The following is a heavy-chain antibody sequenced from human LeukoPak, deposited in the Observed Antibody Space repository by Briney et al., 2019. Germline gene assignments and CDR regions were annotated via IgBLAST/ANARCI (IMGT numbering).Heavy chain of an antibody. V-gene: IGHV3-20*04. D-gene: IGHD1-26*01. J-gene: IGHJ4*02. CDR3: ARGSHPGELQPLFDY. CDR1: GFTFDDYG. Sequence: GGSLRLSCAASGFTFDDYGMSWVRQAPGKGLEWVSGINWNGGSTGYADSVKGRFTISRDNAKNSLYLQMNSLRAEDTALYYCARGSHPGELQPLFDYWGQGTLVTVSS. CDR2: INWNGGST.